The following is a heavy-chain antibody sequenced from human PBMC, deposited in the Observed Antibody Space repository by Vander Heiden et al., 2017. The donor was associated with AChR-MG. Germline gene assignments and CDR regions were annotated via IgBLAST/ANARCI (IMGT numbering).Heavy chain of an antibody. V-gene: IGHV3-7*03. D-gene: IGHD3-22*01. CDR1: GFTFSSYW. Sequence: EVQLVDSGGGLVQPGRSLTPSCAASGFTFSSYWMSWVRQAPGKGLGWVANIKQDGSEKYYVDSVKGRFTISRDNAKNSLYLQMNSLRAEDTAVYYCAREDDSSGYYSRDSWFDPWGQGTLVTVSS. J-gene: IGHJ5*02. CDR2: IKQDGSEK. CDR3: AREDDSSGYYSRDSWFDP.